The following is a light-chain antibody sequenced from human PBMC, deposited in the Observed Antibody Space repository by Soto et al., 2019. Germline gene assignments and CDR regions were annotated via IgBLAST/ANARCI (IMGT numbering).Light chain of an antibody. CDR1: QTVRNNY. CDR2: DAS. V-gene: IGKV3D-20*02. J-gene: IGKJ5*01. CDR3: QQRHMWPIT. Sequence: EFVLTQSPGTLSLSPGERATLSCRASQTVRNNYLAWYQQKPGQAPRLLIYDASSRATGIPDRFSGGGSGTDFTLTISSLEPEDSAVYYCQQRHMWPITFGQGTRLENK.